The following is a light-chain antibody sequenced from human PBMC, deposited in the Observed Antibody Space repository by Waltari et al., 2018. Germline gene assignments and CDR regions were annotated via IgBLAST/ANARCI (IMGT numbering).Light chain of an antibody. J-gene: IGLJ1*01. V-gene: IGLV1-40*01. Sequence: QSVLTQPPSVSGAPGQTVTISCTGSSSNIGAGYDGPWYQQLPGAAPKLLIHGNRNLPSGVPDRFFGFNSDTSASLAITGLQAEDEADYYCQSYDSNLSGYVFGTGTKVSVL. CDR3: QSYDSNLSGYV. CDR2: GNR. CDR1: SSNIGAGYD.